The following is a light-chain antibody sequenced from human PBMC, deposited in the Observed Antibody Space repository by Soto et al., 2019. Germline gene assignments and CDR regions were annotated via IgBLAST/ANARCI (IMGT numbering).Light chain of an antibody. CDR3: CSYAGSSTSRVFYV. Sequence: QSALTQPASVSGSPGQSITISCTGTRSDVGSYNLVSWYQQHPGKAPKLMIYEVSKRPSGVSNRFSGSKSGNTASLTISGLQAEDEADYYCCSYAGSSTSRVFYVFGTGTKVTVL. CDR2: EVS. CDR1: RSDVGSYNL. V-gene: IGLV2-23*02. J-gene: IGLJ1*01.